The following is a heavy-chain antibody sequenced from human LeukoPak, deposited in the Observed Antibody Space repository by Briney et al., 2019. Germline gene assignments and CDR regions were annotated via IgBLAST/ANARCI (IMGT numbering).Heavy chain of an antibody. CDR2: ISSDVNIK. CDR1: GFDFHNYV. V-gene: IGHV3-30-3*01. CDR3: VREGFYESGSLPTFYFDY. Sequence: GGSLRLSSAASGFDFHNYVIHWVRQAPGKVLEWVAVISSDVNIKYYADSVKGRFTISRDSSSKMVSLQMNSLGTEDTAVYYCVREGFYESGSLPTFYFDYWGQGTLVTVSS. D-gene: IGHD3-10*01. J-gene: IGHJ4*02.